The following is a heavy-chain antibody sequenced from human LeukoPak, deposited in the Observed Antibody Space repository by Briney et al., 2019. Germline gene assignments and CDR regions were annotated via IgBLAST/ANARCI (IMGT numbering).Heavy chain of an antibody. CDR1: GGTFSSYA. CDR2: IIPIFGTA. D-gene: IGHD5-18*01. CDR3: AIDSGYSYGYEFDY. Sequence: SVKVSCKASGGTFSSYAISWVRQAPGQGLEWMGGIIPIFGTANYAQKFQGRVTITRNTSISTAYMELSSLRSEDTAVYYCAIDSGYSYGYEFDYWGQGTLVTVSS. V-gene: IGHV1-69*05. J-gene: IGHJ4*02.